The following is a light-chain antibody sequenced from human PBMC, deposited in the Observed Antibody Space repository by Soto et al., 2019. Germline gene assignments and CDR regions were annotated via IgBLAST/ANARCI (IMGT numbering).Light chain of an antibody. Sequence: DIQMTQSPSSLSASVGDRVTITCRASQSISSYLNWYQQKPGKAPKLLIYAASSLQSGVPSRFSGSGSGTDFTLTISCLQPEDFATYYCQQSYSTPTFGQGTKV. V-gene: IGKV1-39*01. CDR2: AAS. CDR3: QQSYSTPT. J-gene: IGKJ1*01. CDR1: QSISSY.